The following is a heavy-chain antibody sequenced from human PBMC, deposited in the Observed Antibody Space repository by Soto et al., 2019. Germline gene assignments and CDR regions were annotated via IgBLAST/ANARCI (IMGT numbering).Heavy chain of an antibody. CDR3: TVGGAGHPFDY. CDR2: IHYSGST. CDR1: GVSITSHY. D-gene: IGHD3-16*01. Sequence: QVQLQESGPGLVKPSETLSLNCTVSGVSITSHYWTWIRQPPGKGLEWIGNIHYSGSTNYSPSLKGRVIISVDTSENQSSLKLSSVTTPDTAVYYCTVGGAGHPFDYWGQATLVTVSS. J-gene: IGHJ4*02. V-gene: IGHV4-59*11.